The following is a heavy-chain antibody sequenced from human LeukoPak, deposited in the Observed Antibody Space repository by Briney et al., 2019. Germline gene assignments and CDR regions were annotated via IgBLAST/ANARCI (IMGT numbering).Heavy chain of an antibody. J-gene: IGHJ6*03. CDR3: ASLSSIAARPRINYYMDV. CDR2: INHSGST. D-gene: IGHD6-6*01. Sequence: SETLSLTCAVYGGSFSGYYWSWIRQPPGKGLEWIGEINHSGSTNYNPSLKSRVTISVDTSKNQFSLKLSSVTAADTAVYYCASLSSIAARPRINYYMDVWGKGTTVTVSS. CDR1: GGSFSGYY. V-gene: IGHV4-34*01.